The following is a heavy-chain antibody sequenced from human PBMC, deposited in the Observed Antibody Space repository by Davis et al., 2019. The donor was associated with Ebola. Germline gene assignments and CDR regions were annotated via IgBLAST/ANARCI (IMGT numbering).Heavy chain of an antibody. J-gene: IGHJ4*02. Sequence: RESLKISCKAPGYSFPSYWIVWVRQMPGKGLGCMGIIFPGDSDTRYSPSFQGQVTISADKSITTAYLQWSSLKASDTAIYYCARGTDGYNPGGYFDSWGQGTLVTVSS. CDR1: GYSFPSYW. V-gene: IGHV5-51*01. CDR2: IFPGDSDT. CDR3: ARGTDGYNPGGYFDS. D-gene: IGHD5-24*01.